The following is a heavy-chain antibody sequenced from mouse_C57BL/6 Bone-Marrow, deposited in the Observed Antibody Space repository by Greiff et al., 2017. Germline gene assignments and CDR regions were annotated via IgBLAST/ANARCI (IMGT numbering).Heavy chain of an antibody. Sequence: VQLQQSGPELVKPGASVKISCKASGYSFTGYYMNWVKQSPEKSLEWIGEINPSTGGTTYNKKFKAKATLTVDKSSSTAYLQLKSLTSEDAAVYYCARTLDSAIAYWGQGTLVTVAA. V-gene: IGHV1-42*01. CDR2: INPSTGGT. CDR3: ARTLDSAIAY. D-gene: IGHD3-2*01. CDR1: GYSFTGYY. J-gene: IGHJ3*01.